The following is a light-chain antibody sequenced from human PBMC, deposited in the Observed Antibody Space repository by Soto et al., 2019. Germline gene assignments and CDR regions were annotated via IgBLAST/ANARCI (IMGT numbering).Light chain of an antibody. CDR1: QSISHW. J-gene: IGKJ4*01. CDR3: HHYSSYPIA. CDR2: QAS. V-gene: IGKV1-5*03. Sequence: DIQMTQSPSTLSASVGDRVTITCRASQSISHWLAWYQQKPGKAPKLLIYQASGLESGVPSRFSGSGSGTEFTRTISSLQPDDFATYYCHHYSSYPIAFGGGTKVEIK.